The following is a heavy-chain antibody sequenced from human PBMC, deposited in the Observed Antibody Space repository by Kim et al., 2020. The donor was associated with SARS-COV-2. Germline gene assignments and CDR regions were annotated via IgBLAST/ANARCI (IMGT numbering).Heavy chain of an antibody. Sequence: YHTSLKSRVTISVDTSKNQFSLKLSAVTAAETAVYYCARDRIAARLGFDYWGQGTLVTVSS. V-gene: IGHV4-59*01. D-gene: IGHD6-6*01. CDR3: ARDRIAARLGFDY. J-gene: IGHJ4*02.